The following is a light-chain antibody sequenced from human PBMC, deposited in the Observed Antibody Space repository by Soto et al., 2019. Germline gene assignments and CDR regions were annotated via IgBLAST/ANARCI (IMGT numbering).Light chain of an antibody. CDR1: SGHSSYA. CDR2: LNNDGSH. V-gene: IGLV4-69*01. CDR3: QTWGTGPFV. J-gene: IGLJ1*01. Sequence: QLVLTQSPSASASLGASVKLTCTLSSGHSSYAIAWHQQQPEKGPRYLMKLNNDGSHSKGDGIPDRFSGSSSGAERYLTISSLQSEDEPDYYCQTWGTGPFVFGTGTKLTVL.